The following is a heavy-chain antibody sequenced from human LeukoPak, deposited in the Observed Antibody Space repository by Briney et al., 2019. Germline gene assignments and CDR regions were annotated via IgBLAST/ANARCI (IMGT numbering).Heavy chain of an antibody. CDR2: INHSGST. V-gene: IGHV4-34*01. CDR1: GGSFSGYY. D-gene: IGHD6-13*01. CDR3: ARPIEEYSSSWFFDY. J-gene: IGHJ4*02. Sequence: PSETLSLTCAVYGGSFSGYYWSWIRRPPGKGLEWIGEINHSGSTNYNPSLKSRVTISVDTSKNQFSLKLRSVTAADTAVYYCARPIEEYSSSWFFDYWGQGTVVTVSS.